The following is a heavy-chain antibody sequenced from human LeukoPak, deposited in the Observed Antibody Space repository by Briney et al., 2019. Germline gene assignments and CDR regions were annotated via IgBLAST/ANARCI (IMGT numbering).Heavy chain of an antibody. J-gene: IGHJ3*02. V-gene: IGHV1-2*04. Sequence: GASVKVSCKASGYTFTGYYMHWVRQAPGQGPEWMGWINPNSGGTNYAQKFQGWVTMTRDTSISTAYMELSRLRSDDTAVYYCASHVDVVATVDAFDIWGQGTMVTVSS. CDR3: ASHVDVVATVDAFDI. D-gene: IGHD5-12*01. CDR1: GYTFTGYY. CDR2: INPNSGGT.